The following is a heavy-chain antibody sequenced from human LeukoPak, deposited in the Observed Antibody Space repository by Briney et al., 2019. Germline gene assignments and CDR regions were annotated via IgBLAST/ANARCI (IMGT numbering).Heavy chain of an antibody. CDR3: AKAYPTARGVNFDY. V-gene: IGHV3-23*01. Sequence: GRSLRLSCAASGFTFSSYGMHWVRQAPGKGLQWLSTINGDGGGDTTNYANPVKGRSTISTNTSQNTLYRQMSSLRVEDTAVYYCAKAYPTARGVNFDYRGQGTLVTVSS. D-gene: IGHD3-10*01. CDR1: GFTFSSYG. CDR2: INGDGGGDTT. J-gene: IGHJ4*02.